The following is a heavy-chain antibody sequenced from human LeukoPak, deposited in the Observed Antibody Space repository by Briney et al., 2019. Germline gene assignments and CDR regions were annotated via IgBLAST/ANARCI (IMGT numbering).Heavy chain of an antibody. D-gene: IGHD6-13*01. CDR2: INPTGGST. V-gene: IGHV1-46*01. Sequence: ASVKVSCKASGYTFTSYYMHWVRQAPGQGLEWMGLINPTGGSTGYAQKFQGRVTMTRDTSTSTVYMELSSLRSEDTAVYYCARDGLPAAAGMVYVDYFDYWGQGTLVTVSS. CDR3: ARDGLPAAAGMVYVDYFDY. CDR1: GYTFTSYY. J-gene: IGHJ4*02.